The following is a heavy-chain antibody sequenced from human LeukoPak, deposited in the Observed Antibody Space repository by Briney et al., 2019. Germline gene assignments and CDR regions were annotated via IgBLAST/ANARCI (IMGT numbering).Heavy chain of an antibody. CDR3: ARTVFWFDP. CDR2: INHSGST. V-gene: IGHV4-34*01. D-gene: IGHD3-10*01. Sequence: SETLSLTCAVYGGSFSGYYWSWIRQPPGKGLECIGEINHSGSTNYNPSLKSRVTISVDTSKNQFSLKLGSVTAADMAVYYCARTVFWFDPWGQGTLVTVSS. J-gene: IGHJ5*02. CDR1: GGSFSGYY.